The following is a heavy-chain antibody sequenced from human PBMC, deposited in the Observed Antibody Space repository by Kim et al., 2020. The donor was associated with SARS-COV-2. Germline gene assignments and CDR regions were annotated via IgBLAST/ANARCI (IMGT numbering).Heavy chain of an antibody. CDR2: ISYDVSNK. D-gene: IGHD5-18*01. J-gene: IGHJ4*02. CDR1: GFTFSSYG. CDR3: ARDAFSYGDQGYFDY. Sequence: GGSLRLSCAASGFTFSSYGMHWVRQAPGKGLEWVAVISYDVSNKYYADSVKCRFTISRDNSKNTLYLQMNSLRAEDTAVYYCARDAFSYGDQGYFDYWGQGTLVTVSS. V-gene: IGHV3-33*05.